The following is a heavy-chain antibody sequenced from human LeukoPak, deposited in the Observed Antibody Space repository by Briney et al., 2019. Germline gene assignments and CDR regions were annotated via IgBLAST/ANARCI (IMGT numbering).Heavy chain of an antibody. CDR3: ARVRREPDYYGSGSYYNALNYYYYGMDV. V-gene: IGHV1-18*04. D-gene: IGHD3-10*01. Sequence: GASVKVSCKASGYTLTSYGISWVRQAPGQGLEWMGWISAYNGNTNYAQKLQGRVTMTTDTSTSTAYMELRSLRSDDTAVYYCARVRREPDYYGSGSYYNALNYYYYGMDVWGKGTTVTVSS. CDR1: GYTLTSYG. CDR2: ISAYNGNT. J-gene: IGHJ6*04.